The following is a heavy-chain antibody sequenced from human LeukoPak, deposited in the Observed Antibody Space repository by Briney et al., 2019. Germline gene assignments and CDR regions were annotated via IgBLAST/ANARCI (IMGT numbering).Heavy chain of an antibody. V-gene: IGHV5-51*01. J-gene: IGHJ4*02. CDR3: ARAYRGAARPLDY. CDR2: IYPGDSDT. Sequence: GESLKISCKGSGYSFTNYWIGWVRQMPGKGLEWMGIIYPGDSDTRYSPSFQGQVTISADKSISTAYLQWSSLKASDTGMYYCARAYRGAARPLDYWGQGTLVTVSS. CDR1: GYSFTNYW. D-gene: IGHD6-6*01.